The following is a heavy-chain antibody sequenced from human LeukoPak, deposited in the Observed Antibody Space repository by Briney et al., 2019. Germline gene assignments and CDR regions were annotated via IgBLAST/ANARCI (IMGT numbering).Heavy chain of an antibody. J-gene: IGHJ4*02. CDR2: ISPSGKTT. V-gene: IGHV3-23*05. D-gene: IGHD1-26*01. CDR1: GFTFSSSA. Sequence: GGSLRLSCAASGFTFSSSAMGWVRQTPGKGLEWVSAISPSGKTTYYADSVKGRFTISRDNSKNTLYLQMNSLRAEDAAIYYCAKAFAFVGANFFDYWGQGTLVTVSS. CDR3: AKAFAFVGANFFDY.